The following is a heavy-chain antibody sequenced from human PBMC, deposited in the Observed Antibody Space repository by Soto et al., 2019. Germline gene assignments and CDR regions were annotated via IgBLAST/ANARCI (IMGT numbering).Heavy chain of an antibody. V-gene: IGHV4-31*03. Sequence: SETLSIACTVSRGSIGRDANFWSGIRQLPGRGLEWIGYISYTGRTYYTPSLNSRLTISLDTSKNLFSLRLSAVTAADTAVYFCARGSFSRRPSWFVSWGPGTLLTVFS. CDR2: ISYTGRT. CDR3: ARGSFSRRPSWFVS. CDR1: RGSIGRDANF. J-gene: IGHJ5*01. D-gene: IGHD6-6*01.